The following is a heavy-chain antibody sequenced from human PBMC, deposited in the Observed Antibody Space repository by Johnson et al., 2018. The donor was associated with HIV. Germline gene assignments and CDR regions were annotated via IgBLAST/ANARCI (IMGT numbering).Heavy chain of an antibody. CDR3: ARASDAFDI. CDR1: GFTFDDHG. Sequence: EVQLVESGGGVVRPGGSLRLSCAASGFTFDDHGMTWVRQAPGKGLEWVSYISSSGSTIYYADSVKGRFTISRDNSKNTLYLQMNSLRAEDTAVYYCARASDAFDIWGQGTMVTVSS. V-gene: IGHV3-48*01. CDR2: ISSSGSTI. J-gene: IGHJ3*02.